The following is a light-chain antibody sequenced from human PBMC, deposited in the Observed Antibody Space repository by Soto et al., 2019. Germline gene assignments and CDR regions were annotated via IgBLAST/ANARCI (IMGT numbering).Light chain of an antibody. Sequence: QSVLTQPASVSGAPGQSIAISCTGTSSDVGGYNYVSWYQHHPGKAPKLMVYDVSNRPSGVSNRFSGSKSGNTASMTISGIQAEDEADYYCSSYTSSSTYVFGPGTKLTVL. CDR2: DVS. CDR3: SSYTSSSTYV. V-gene: IGLV2-14*03. CDR1: SSDVGGYNY. J-gene: IGLJ1*01.